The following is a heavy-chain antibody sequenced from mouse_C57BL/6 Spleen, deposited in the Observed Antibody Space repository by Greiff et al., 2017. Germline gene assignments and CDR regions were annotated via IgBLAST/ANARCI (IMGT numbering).Heavy chain of an antibody. CDR2: IHPNSGST. J-gene: IGHJ2*01. Sequence: QVQLQQSGAELVKPGASVKLSCKASGYTFTSYWMHWVKQRPGQGLEWIGMIHPNSGSTNYNEKFKSKATLTVDKSSSTAYMQLSSLTSEDSAVYYCARPSYYDYDGFDYWGQGTTLTVSS. CDR3: ARPSYYDYDGFDY. CDR1: GYTFTSYW. V-gene: IGHV1-64*01. D-gene: IGHD2-4*01.